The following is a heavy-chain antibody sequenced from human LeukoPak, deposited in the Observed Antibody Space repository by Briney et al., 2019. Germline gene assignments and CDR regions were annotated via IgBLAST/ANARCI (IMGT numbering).Heavy chain of an antibody. D-gene: IGHD3-22*01. V-gene: IGHV4-4*02. Sequence: SETLSLTCTVSGDSINSLDLWSWVRQPPGKGLEWIGEMYLSGTTHSNPSVKSRVTISIDKSKNQFFLNLSSVTAADTAVYYWGGLGGRYSSGLYYYHFDYWGQGTLVTVSS. CDR3: GGLGGRYSSGLYYYHFDY. CDR1: GDSINSLDL. CDR2: MYLSGTT. J-gene: IGHJ4*02.